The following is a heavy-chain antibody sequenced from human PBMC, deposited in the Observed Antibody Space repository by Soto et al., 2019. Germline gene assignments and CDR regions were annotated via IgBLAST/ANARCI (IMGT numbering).Heavy chain of an antibody. V-gene: IGHV1-2*04. J-gene: IGHJ5*02. CDR2: INPNSGGT. D-gene: IGHD2-8*01. CDR1: GYTFTGYY. Sequence: ASVKVSCKASGYTFTGYYMHWVRQAPGQGLEWMGWINPNSGGTNYAQKFQGWVAMTRDTSISTAYMELSRLRSDDTAVYYCARDRMTNWFDPWGQGTLVTVSS. CDR3: ARDRMTNWFDP.